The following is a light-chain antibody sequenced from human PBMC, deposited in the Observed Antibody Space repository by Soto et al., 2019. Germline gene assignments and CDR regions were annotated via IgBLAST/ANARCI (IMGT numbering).Light chain of an antibody. CDR2: DAS. V-gene: IGKV1-5*01. Sequence: DIQMTQSPSTLSASVGDSVSITCRASQRIGTWLTWYQQKPGKVPKLLIYDASHLTSGVPSRFSGSGSGTEFTLSISSLQPDDFATYYCQPYYTYPYTFGQGTKV. CDR3: QPYYTYPYT. J-gene: IGKJ1*01. CDR1: QRIGTW.